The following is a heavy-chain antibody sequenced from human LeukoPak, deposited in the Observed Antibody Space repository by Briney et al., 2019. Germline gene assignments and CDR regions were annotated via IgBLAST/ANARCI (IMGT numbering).Heavy chain of an antibody. CDR2: ISTGGIST. V-gene: IGHV3-48*03. CDR1: GFPFSSHE. Sequence: GGSLRLSCAASGFPFSSHEMNWVRQAPGKGLEWVSYISTGGISTHYADSVKGRFTISRDNANNLVYLQMNSLRADDTGIYDCATRHDYWGQGTLVTVSS. J-gene: IGHJ4*02. CDR3: ATRHDY.